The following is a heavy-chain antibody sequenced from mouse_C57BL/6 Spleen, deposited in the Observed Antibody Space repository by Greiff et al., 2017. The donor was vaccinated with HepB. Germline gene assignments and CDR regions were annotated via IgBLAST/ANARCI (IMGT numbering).Heavy chain of an antibody. CDR2: IWSGGST. V-gene: IGHV2-2*01. CDR1: GFSLTSYG. J-gene: IGHJ2*01. Sequence: VQLQESGPGLVQPSQSLSITCTVSGFSLTSYGVHWVRQSPGKGLEWLGVIWSGGSTDYNAAFISRLSISKDNSTSQVFFKMNSLQADDTAIYYCARSDDYDVPYFDYWGQGTTLTVSS. D-gene: IGHD2-4*01. CDR3: ARSDDYDVPYFDY.